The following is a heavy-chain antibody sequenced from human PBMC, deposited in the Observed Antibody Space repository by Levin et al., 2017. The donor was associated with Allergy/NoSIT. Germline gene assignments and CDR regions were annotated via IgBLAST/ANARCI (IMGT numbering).Heavy chain of an antibody. CDR1: GFTFSDYY. CDR2: ISSSGSTI. V-gene: IGHV3-11*01. J-gene: IGHJ4*02. Sequence: GGSLRLSCAASGFTFSDYYMSWIRQAPGKGLEWVSYISSSGSTIYYADSVKGRFTISRDNAKNSLYLQMNSLRAEDTAVYYCARSYYYDSSGSPPGLDYWGQGTLVTVSS. D-gene: IGHD3-22*01. CDR3: ARSYYYDSSGSPPGLDY.